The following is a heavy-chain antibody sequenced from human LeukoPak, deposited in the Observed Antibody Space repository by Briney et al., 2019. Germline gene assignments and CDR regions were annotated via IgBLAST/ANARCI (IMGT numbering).Heavy chain of an antibody. CDR1: YGSISGYY. CDR3: ARGRMAASATGPFDL. Sequence: KPSETLSLTCTVSYGSISGYYWNWIRQPPGKGLEWIGYIYYSGSTSYNPSFKSRVTMSVDMSKNHFSLNLNSVTAADTAVYSCARGRMAASATGPFDLWGRGTVVTVSS. CDR2: IYYSGST. D-gene: IGHD5-24*01. J-gene: IGHJ3*01. V-gene: IGHV4-59*01.